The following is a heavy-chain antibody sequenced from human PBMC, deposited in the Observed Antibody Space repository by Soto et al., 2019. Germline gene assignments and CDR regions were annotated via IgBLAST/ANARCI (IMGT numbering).Heavy chain of an antibody. CDR3: VKDALTAVAFFFDY. J-gene: IGHJ4*02. CDR1: GFKFDDYG. CDR2: LSKDSLSI. D-gene: IGHD6-19*01. V-gene: IGHV3-9*01. Sequence: EVQLVESGGGLIQPGGSLRLSCVASGFKFDDYGMHWVRHTPGKGLEWIAGLSKDSLSISYGVSMKGRFTSSRDNAKNSLYLQLNSPRPEDTALYYCVKDALTAVAFFFDYWGRGALVTVSS.